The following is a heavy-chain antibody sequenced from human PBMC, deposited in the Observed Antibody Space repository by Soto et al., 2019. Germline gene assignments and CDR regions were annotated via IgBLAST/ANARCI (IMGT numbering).Heavy chain of an antibody. V-gene: IGHV1-18*01. D-gene: IGHD3-9*01. CDR1: GYTFTSYG. CDR2: ISAYNGNT. CDR3: ARDHGRIRYFDWLVFFDY. Sequence: GASVKVSCKASGYTFTSYGISWVRQAPGQGLEWMGWISAYNGNTNYAQKLQGRVTMTTDTSTSTAYMELRSLRSDDTAVYYCARDHGRIRYFDWLVFFDYWGQGTLVTVSS. J-gene: IGHJ4*02.